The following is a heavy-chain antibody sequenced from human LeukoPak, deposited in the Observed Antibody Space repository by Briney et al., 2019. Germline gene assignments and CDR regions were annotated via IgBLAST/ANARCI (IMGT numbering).Heavy chain of an antibody. J-gene: IGHJ4*02. V-gene: IGHV3-66*01. D-gene: IGHD3-16*01. CDR1: GLTVSTNY. Sequence: GGSLRLSCAASGLTVSTNYMNWVRQAPGKGLEWVSVFYPGGNTHYADSVKGRFSLSRDDSKNTLYLQMNSLRGEDTAVYYCARNWGAYYFDYWGQGTLVTVSS. CDR2: FYPGGNT. CDR3: ARNWGAYYFDY.